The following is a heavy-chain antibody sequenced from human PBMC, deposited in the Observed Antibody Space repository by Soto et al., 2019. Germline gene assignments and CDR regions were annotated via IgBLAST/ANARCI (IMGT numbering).Heavy chain of an antibody. D-gene: IGHD2-2*01. CDR1: GYTFTSYG. Sequence: GASVKVSCKASGYTFTSYGISWVRQAPGQGLEWMGWISAYNGNTNYAQKLQGRVTMTTDTSTSTAYMELRSPRSDDTAVYYCATPMYQLPTGPWGQGTLVTVSS. J-gene: IGHJ5*02. V-gene: IGHV1-18*01. CDR2: ISAYNGNT. CDR3: ATPMYQLPTGP.